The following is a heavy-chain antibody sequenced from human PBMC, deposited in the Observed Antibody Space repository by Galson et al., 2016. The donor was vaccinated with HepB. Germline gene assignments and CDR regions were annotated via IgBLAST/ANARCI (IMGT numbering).Heavy chain of an antibody. CDR3: AKEIVEWHGAFDI. J-gene: IGHJ3*02. Sequence: SLRLSCAASGFTFTNYGMSWVRQAPGKGLEWVTAVTKTGITTHYADSVRGRFIISRDNSKNTLYLQMNSLRAEDTAVYYVAKEIVEWHGAFDIWGQGALVSVSS. CDR1: GFTFTNYG. D-gene: IGHD3-3*01. V-gene: IGHV3-23*01. CDR2: VTKTGITT.